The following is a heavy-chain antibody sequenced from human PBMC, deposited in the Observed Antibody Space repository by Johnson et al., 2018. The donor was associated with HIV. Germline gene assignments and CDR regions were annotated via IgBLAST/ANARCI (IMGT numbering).Heavy chain of an antibody. J-gene: IGHJ3*02. CDR2: ISYDGSNK. Sequence: QVQLVESGGGVVQPGGSVRLSCAVSGLNFSDYAMHWVRQAPGKGLEWVAVISYDGSNKYYADSVKGRFTISRDNSKNTLYLQMNSLRAEDTAVYYCARGEEEQLGDAFDIWGQGTMVTVSS. D-gene: IGHD6-6*01. V-gene: IGHV3-30*03. CDR3: ARGEEEQLGDAFDI. CDR1: GLNFSDYA.